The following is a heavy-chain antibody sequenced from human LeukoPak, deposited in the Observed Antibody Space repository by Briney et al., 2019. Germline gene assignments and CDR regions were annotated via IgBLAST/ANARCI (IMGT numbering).Heavy chain of an antibody. D-gene: IGHD1-26*01. CDR3: ARDGKWELQYYFAY. Sequence: GGSLRLSCAALGFTFSSYAMHWVRKAPGKGLEGVAVISYDGSNKYYADSVKGRFTISRDNSKNTLYLQMNSLRAEDTAVYYCARDGKWELQYYFAYWGQGTLVTVSS. J-gene: IGHJ4*02. CDR2: ISYDGSNK. CDR1: GFTFSSYA. V-gene: IGHV3-30*04.